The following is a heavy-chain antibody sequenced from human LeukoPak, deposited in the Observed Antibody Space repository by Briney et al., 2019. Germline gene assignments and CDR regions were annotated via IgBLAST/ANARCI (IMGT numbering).Heavy chain of an antibody. D-gene: IGHD5-24*01. J-gene: IGHJ6*02. CDR2: IKQDGSEK. CDR1: GFSFSNYW. CDR3: ARALGRLQPYYYHYGLDV. V-gene: IGHV3-7*01. Sequence: GGSLRLSCAASGFSFSNYWMSWVRQAPGKGLEWVANIKQDGSEKYYEDSVKGRFTISRDNAKNSLYLQMDSLRADDTAVYYCARALGRLQPYYYHYGLDVWGQGTTVTVSS.